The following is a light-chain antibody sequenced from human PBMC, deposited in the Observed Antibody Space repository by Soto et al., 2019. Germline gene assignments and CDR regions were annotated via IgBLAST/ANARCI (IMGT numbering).Light chain of an antibody. V-gene: IGKV1-5*01. CDR1: QTIRNQ. Sequence: DIPMTQSPSTLSASVGDRVTITCRASQTIRNQLAWYQQKPGKAPKVLIYDSSSLESGVPSRFSGSGSGTEFTLTISSLQRDDFETYYCQQYNSYKTFGQGTKVEIK. CDR3: QQYNSYKT. CDR2: DSS. J-gene: IGKJ1*01.